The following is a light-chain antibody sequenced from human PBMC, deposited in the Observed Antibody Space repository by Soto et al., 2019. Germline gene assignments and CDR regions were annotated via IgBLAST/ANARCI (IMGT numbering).Light chain of an antibody. CDR1: SANIGAGYD. J-gene: IGLJ2*01. CDR3: QSYDNSLSGSWI. CDR2: GDN. Sequence: QSVLTQPPSVSGAPGLRVTISCTGNSANIGAGYDVHWYQQLPGTAPKLLIYGDNNRPSGVPDRFSGSKSGTSASLAITGLQAEDEADYYCQSYDNSLSGSWIFGGGTKVTAL. V-gene: IGLV1-40*01.